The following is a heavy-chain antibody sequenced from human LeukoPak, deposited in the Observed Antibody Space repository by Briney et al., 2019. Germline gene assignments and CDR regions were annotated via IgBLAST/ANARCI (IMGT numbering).Heavy chain of an antibody. J-gene: IGHJ4*02. Sequence: GGSLRLSCAASGFTFSSYAMHWVRQAPGKGPEWVAVISYDGSNKYYADSVKGRFTISRDNSKNTLYLQMNSLRAEDTAVYYCARLSISGSHLAGGASFDYWGQGTLVTVSS. CDR2: ISYDGSNK. V-gene: IGHV3-30-3*01. CDR3: ARLSISGSHLAGGASFDY. D-gene: IGHD1-26*01. CDR1: GFTFSSYA.